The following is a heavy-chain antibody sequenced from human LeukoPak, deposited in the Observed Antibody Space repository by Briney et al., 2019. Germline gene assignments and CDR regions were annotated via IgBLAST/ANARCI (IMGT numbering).Heavy chain of an antibody. J-gene: IGHJ3*02. CDR3: AKELNHAAVVTRRGELYGHDAFDI. V-gene: IGHV3-33*06. CDR2: IWYDGSNK. D-gene: IGHD5-18*01. Sequence: GGSLRLSCAASGFTFSSYGMHWVRQAPGKGLEWVAVIWYDGSNKYYADSVKGRFTISRDNSKNTLYLQMNSLRAEDTAVYYCAKELNHAAVVTRRGELYGHDAFDIWGQGTMVTVSS. CDR1: GFTFSSYG.